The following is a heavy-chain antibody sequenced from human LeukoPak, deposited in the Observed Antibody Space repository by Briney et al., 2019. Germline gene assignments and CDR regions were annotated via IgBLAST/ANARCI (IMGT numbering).Heavy chain of an antibody. V-gene: IGHV3-21*01. CDR1: GFTFSSYE. CDR2: ISSSSSYI. J-gene: IGHJ3*02. D-gene: IGHD3-9*01. CDR3: ARDWYDNSDAFDI. Sequence: PGGSLRLSCAASGFTFSSYEMNWVRQAPGQGLEWVSSISSSSSYIYYADSLKGRFTISRDNAKNSLYLQMNSLRAEDTAVYYCARDWYDNSDAFDIWGQGTMVTVSS.